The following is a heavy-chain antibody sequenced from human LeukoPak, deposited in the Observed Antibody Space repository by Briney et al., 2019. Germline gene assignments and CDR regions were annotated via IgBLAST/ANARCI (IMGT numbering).Heavy chain of an antibody. D-gene: IGHD3-22*01. J-gene: IGHJ4*02. Sequence: GGSLRLSCAASGFTFSSYAMHWVRQAPGKGLEWVAVISYDGSNKYYADSVKGRFTISRDNSKNVLYLQVNSLRAEDTAVFYCANYYYDKSGYKNWGQGTLVTVSS. CDR1: GFTFSSYA. CDR2: ISYDGSNK. V-gene: IGHV3-30-3*01. CDR3: ANYYYDKSGYKN.